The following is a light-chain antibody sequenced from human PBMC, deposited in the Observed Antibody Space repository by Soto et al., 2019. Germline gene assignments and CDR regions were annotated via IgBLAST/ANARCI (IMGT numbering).Light chain of an antibody. J-gene: IGKJ1*01. Sequence: EIVLTQSPGTLSLSPGERATLSYRASQTVTSRYLAWYQQKPGQAPRLLIAGASSRATGIPDRFSGSGSGTVFTLTISRLEPEDSAVYYCQQYAASLTWTFGQGTKVEI. CDR3: QQYAASLTWT. V-gene: IGKV3-20*01. CDR2: GAS. CDR1: QTVTSRY.